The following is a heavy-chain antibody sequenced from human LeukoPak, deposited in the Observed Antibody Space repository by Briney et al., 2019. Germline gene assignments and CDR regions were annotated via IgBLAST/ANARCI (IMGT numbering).Heavy chain of an antibody. D-gene: IGHD3-9*01. CDR2: INAGNGNT. V-gene: IGHV1-3*01. Sequence: ASVKVSCKASGYTFTSYAMHWVRQAPGQRLEWMGWINAGNGNTKYSQKFQGRVTITRDTSASTAYMELSSLRSEDTAVYYCASSGSGGYDISTGYYKLDYWGQGTLVTVSS. CDR3: ASSGSGGYDISTGYYKLDY. J-gene: IGHJ4*02. CDR1: GYTFTSYA.